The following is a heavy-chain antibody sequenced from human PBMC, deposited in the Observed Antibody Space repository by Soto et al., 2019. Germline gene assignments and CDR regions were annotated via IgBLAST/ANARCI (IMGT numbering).Heavy chain of an antibody. J-gene: IGHJ4*02. CDR1: GFTVTNYG. Sequence: RLSCAASGFTVTNYGMHWVRQAPGQGLEWVAVISYDGNKIYYVDSVKGRFTISRDISKNTLYLQMNSLRAEDTGVYYCAKVGDVYNSFFDFWGQGVLVTVSS. CDR2: ISYDGNKI. CDR3: AKVGDVYNSFFDF. D-gene: IGHD1-1*01. V-gene: IGHV3-30*18.